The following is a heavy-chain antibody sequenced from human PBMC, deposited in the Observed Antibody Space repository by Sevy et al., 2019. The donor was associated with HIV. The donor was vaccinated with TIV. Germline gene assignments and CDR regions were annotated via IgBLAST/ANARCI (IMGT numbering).Heavy chain of an antibody. J-gene: IGHJ4*02. CDR1: GYKFTSYW. CDR2: IYPGDSDI. V-gene: IGHV5-51*01. Sequence: GESLKISCKGSGYKFTSYWIGWVRQMPGKGLEWMGIIYPGDSDIRYSPSFQGQVTISADKSISTAYLQWSSLKASDTAMYYCARQYYGSGSYYNSFLGYWGQATLVTVSS. D-gene: IGHD3-10*01. CDR3: ARQYYGSGSYYNSFLGY.